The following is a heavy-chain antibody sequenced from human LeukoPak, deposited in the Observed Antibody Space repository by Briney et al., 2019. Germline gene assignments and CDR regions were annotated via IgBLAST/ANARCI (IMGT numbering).Heavy chain of an antibody. CDR2: IKSKTDGRTT. CDR1: VFTFSNAW. Sequence: GWGLRLSCAASVFTFSNAWMSWVRPAPGKGREWVGRIKSKTDGRTTDYAAPVKGRFTISRDDSKNTLYLQMNSLKTEDTAVYYCTTYPYGSLCYWGQGTLVTVSP. J-gene: IGHJ4*02. CDR3: TTYPYGSLCY. V-gene: IGHV3-15*01. D-gene: IGHD3-10*01.